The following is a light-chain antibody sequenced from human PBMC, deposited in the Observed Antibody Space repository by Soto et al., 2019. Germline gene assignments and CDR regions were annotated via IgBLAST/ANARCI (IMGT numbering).Light chain of an antibody. CDR3: QQYYSTPPT. Sequence: DIVMTQSPDSLAVSLGERATINCKSSQSVLYSSNNKNYFAWYQQKPGQPPKLLVYWASTRESGVPDRFSGTGPGTDFTHPISSLQAEDAAVYYCQQYYSTPPTLGQGTKVEIK. CDR2: WAS. CDR1: QSVLYSSNNKNY. V-gene: IGKV4-1*01. J-gene: IGKJ1*01.